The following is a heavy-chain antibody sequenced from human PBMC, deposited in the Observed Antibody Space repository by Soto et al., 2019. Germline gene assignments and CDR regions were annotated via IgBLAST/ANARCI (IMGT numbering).Heavy chain of an antibody. D-gene: IGHD2-21*02. J-gene: IGHJ4*02. Sequence: GGSLRLSCAASGFTFSDHYMDWVRQAPGKGLEWVGRTRNKANSYTTEYAASVKGRFTISRDDSKNSLYPQMNSLKTEDTAVYYCARWRDSSDYWGQGTLVTVSS. CDR1: GFTFSDHY. CDR2: TRNKANSYTT. V-gene: IGHV3-72*01. CDR3: ARWRDSSDY.